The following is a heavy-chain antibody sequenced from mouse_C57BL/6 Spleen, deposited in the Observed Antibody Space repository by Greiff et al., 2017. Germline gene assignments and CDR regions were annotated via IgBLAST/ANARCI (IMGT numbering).Heavy chain of an antibody. D-gene: IGHD6-1*01. CDR1: GFTFSNYW. Sequence: EVKVEESGGGLVQPGGSMKLSCVASGFTFSNYWMNWVRQSPEKGLEWVAQIRLKSDNYATHYAESVKGRFTISRDDSKSSVYLQMNNLRAEDTGIYYCTGLVHNSYYYFDYWGQGTTLTVSS. V-gene: IGHV6-3*01. CDR2: IRLKSDNYAT. J-gene: IGHJ2*01. CDR3: TGLVHNSYYYFDY.